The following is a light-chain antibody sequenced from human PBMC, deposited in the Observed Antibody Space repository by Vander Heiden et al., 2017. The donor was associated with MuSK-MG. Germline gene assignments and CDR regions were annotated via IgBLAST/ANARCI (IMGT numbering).Light chain of an antibody. CDR1: SSNIGSNT. J-gene: IGLJ1*01. V-gene: IGLV1-44*01. CDR2: SNN. Sequence: QSVLTQPPSASGTPGQRVTISCSGSSSNIGSNTVNWYQQLPGTAPKLLIYSNNQRTSGVPDRCSGSKSGTSASLASSGLQAEDEADYYCAAWDDSRNGYVFGTGTKVTVL. CDR3: AAWDDSRNGYV.